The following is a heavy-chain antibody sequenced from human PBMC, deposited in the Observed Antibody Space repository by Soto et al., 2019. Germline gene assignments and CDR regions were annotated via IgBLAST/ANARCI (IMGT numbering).Heavy chain of an antibody. CDR2: ISYGGSNQ. D-gene: IGHD3-22*01. CDR3: AKLMYSFDSSGFSVDY. J-gene: IGHJ4*02. Sequence: SGGGVVQPGRSLRLSCVASGFTFSSYGMQWVRQAPGKGLDWVAFISYGGSNQYYADSVKGRFTISRDDSKNMLYLQMNSLRPEDTAVYYCAKLMYSFDSSGFSVDYWGQGTLATVSS. V-gene: IGHV3-30*18. CDR1: GFTFSSYG.